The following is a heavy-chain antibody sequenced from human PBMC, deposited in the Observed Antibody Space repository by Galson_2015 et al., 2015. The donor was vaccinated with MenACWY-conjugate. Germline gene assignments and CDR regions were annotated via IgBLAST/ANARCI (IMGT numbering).Heavy chain of an antibody. CDR3: ARGRGSYYYGMDV. J-gene: IGHJ6*02. Sequence: SVKVSCKASGYTFNTYYTHWVRQAPGQGLEWVGIINPYGGSTTYAQKFQGRVTMTRDTSTSTVYMELSSLRSEDTAVYYCARGRGSYYYGMDVWGQGTTVTVSS. CDR2: INPYGGST. D-gene: IGHD1-26*01. V-gene: IGHV1-46*02. CDR1: GYTFNTYY.